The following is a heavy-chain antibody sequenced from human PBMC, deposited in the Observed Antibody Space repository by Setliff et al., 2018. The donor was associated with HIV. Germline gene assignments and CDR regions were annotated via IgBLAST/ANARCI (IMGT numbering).Heavy chain of an antibody. Sequence: SCKASGYTFTGYYIHWVRQAPGQGLEWVSCISSGGGFIYYADSVKGRFTISRDSAKNSVYLQMNSLRAEDTAVYYCARDSGPYYDYVWGTYRPEYFQHWDQGTLVTVSS. CDR3: ARDSGPYYDYVWGTYRPEYFQH. CDR1: GYTFTGYY. CDR2: ISSGGGFI. V-gene: IGHV3-21*01. D-gene: IGHD3-16*02. J-gene: IGHJ1*01.